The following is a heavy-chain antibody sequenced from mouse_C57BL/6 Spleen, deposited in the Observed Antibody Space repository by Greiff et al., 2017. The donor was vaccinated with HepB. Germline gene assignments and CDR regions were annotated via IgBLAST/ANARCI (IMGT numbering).Heavy chain of an antibody. Sequence: VQLQQPGAELVKPGASVKLSCKASGYTFTSYWMQWVKQRPGQGLEWIGEIDPSDSYTNYNQKFKGKATLTVDTSSSTAYMQLSSLTSEDSAVYYCARKNYSNYKGYFDYWGQGTTLTVSS. V-gene: IGHV1-50*01. CDR1: GYTFTSYW. CDR3: ARKNYSNYKGYFDY. D-gene: IGHD2-5*01. CDR2: IDPSDSYT. J-gene: IGHJ2*01.